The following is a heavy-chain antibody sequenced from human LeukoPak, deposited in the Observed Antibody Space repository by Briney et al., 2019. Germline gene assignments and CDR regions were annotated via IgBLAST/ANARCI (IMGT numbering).Heavy chain of an antibody. Sequence: GGSLRLPCAASGFTFSDYYMSWIRQAPGKGLEWVSYISSSSSYTNYADSVKGRFTISRDNAKNSLYLQMNSLRAEDTAVYYCARVVYDSSGYYRYYFDYWGQGTLVTVSS. CDR2: ISSSSSYT. D-gene: IGHD3-22*01. V-gene: IGHV3-11*05. CDR1: GFTFSDYY. CDR3: ARVVYDSSGYYRYYFDY. J-gene: IGHJ4*02.